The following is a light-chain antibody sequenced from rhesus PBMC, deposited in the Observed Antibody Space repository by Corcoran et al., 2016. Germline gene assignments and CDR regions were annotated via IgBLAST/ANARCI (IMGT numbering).Light chain of an antibody. J-gene: IGKJ4*01. CDR1: QGISNA. V-gene: IGKV1-33*02. CDR3: RQGYSTPLT. Sequence: DIQMSQSPSSLSASVGDKVTITCRASQGISNALAWYQQKPGKCPKFLIDAASSLDSGVLSRFSGSRSGTDFTLTIRSLQPEDFATYYCRQGYSTPLTFGGGTKVGLK. CDR2: AAS.